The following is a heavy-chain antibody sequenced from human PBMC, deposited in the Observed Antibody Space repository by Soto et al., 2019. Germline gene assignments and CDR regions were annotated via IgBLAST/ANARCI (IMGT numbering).Heavy chain of an antibody. Sequence: GASVKVSCKASGYTFTSYYMHWVRQAPGQGLEWMGIINPSGGSTSYAQKFQGRVTMTRDTSKNQLSLRLNSVTPADTAIYYCAVYLGGAGGDGYRGQGTLVTVSS. CDR2: INPSGGST. CDR1: GYTFTSYY. D-gene: IGHD2-21*02. J-gene: IGHJ4*02. V-gene: IGHV1-46*01. CDR3: AVYLGGAGGDGY.